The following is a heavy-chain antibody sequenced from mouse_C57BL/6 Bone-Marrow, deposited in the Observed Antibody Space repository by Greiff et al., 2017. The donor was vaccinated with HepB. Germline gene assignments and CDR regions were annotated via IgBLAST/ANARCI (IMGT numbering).Heavy chain of an antibody. CDR2: IYPGNSDT. CDR1: GYTFTSYW. J-gene: IGHJ3*01. D-gene: IGHD4-1*01. CDR3: TRSNWDEAY. Sequence: DVQLQQSGTVLARPGASVKMSCKTSGYTFTSYWMHWVKQRPGQGLEWIGAIYPGNSDTSYNQKFKGKAKLTAVTSASTAYMELSSLTNEDSAVYYCTRSNWDEAYWGQGTLVTVSA. V-gene: IGHV1-5*01.